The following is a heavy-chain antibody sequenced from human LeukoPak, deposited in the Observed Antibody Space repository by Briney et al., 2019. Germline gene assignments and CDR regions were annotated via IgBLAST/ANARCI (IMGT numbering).Heavy chain of an antibody. CDR3: ARRGVTSAWGSKSYYFDY. J-gene: IGHJ4*02. D-gene: IGHD2-21*02. CDR1: GGSFSGYY. Sequence: SETLSLTCAVYGGSFSGYYWSWIRQPPGKGLEWIGEINHSGSTNYNPSLKSRVTISVDTSKNQFSLKLSSVTAADTAVYYCARRGVTSAWGSKSYYFDYWGQGTLVTVSS. V-gene: IGHV4-34*01. CDR2: INHSGST.